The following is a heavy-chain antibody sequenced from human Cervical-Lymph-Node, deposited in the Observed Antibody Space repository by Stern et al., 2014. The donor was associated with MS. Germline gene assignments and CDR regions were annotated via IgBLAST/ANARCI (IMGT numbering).Heavy chain of an antibody. CDR1: GFSLNTDAGA. J-gene: IGHJ4*02. D-gene: IGHD3-10*01. CDR2: IFWDDEK. Sequence: QVTFKESGPALVKPTQSLTLTCTFSGFSLNTDAGAAGWIRPPPGKDQEWLAVIFWDDEKKYSPSLQTRLAISMDTSKNQVVLNMANMDPLDTGTYYCAHRRTAFYFFDYWGQGILVTVSS. V-gene: IGHV2-5*02. CDR3: AHRRTAFYFFDY.